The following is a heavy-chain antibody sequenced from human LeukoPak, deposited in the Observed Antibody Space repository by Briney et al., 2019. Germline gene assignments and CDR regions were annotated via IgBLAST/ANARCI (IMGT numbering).Heavy chain of an antibody. Sequence: GGSLRLSCTASGFDFSSNWMHWVRHAPGQGLVWVSRIKGDGISTNYADSVKGRFTISRDIAKNTLYLRMNSLRAEDTGVYYCAKDHYWSIDYWGRETLVTVSS. CDR3: AKDHYWSIDY. CDR1: GFDFSSNW. D-gene: IGHD3-3*01. CDR2: IKGDGIST. V-gene: IGHV3-74*01. J-gene: IGHJ4*02.